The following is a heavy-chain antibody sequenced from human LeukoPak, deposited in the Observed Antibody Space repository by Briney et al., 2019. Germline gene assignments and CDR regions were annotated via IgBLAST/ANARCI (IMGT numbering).Heavy chain of an antibody. CDR1: GGSISSYY. CDR3: ARYYVEMATKVTFDI. CDR2: IYYSGSS. J-gene: IGHJ3*02. Sequence: SETLSLTCTVSGGSISSYYWSWIRQPPGKGLEWIGYIYYSGSSNYNPSLKSRVTISVDTSKNQFSLKLSSVTAADTAVYYCARYYVEMATKVTFDIWGQGTMVTVSS. D-gene: IGHD5-24*01. V-gene: IGHV4-59*08.